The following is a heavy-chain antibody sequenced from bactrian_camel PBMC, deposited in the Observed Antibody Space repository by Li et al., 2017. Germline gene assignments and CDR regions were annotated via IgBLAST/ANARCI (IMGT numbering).Heavy chain of an antibody. CDR1: GYIYVSDS. CDR2: IDSGYSGGGTT. Sequence: VQLVESGGGSVQAGGSLRLSCVASGYIYVSDSMGWFRQVPGKEREGVATIDSGYSGGGTTAYAASVKDRFTVSQDSADYSMYLQMNSLKPDDTAMYYCAAAQGCDCYRGSCEFRPPVHWGQGTQVTVS. CDR3: AAAQGCDCYRGSCEFRPPVH. D-gene: IGHD2*01. J-gene: IGHJ4*01. V-gene: IGHV3S54*01.